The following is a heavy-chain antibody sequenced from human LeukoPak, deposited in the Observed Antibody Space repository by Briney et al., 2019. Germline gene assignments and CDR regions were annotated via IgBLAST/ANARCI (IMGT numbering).Heavy chain of an antibody. CDR2: IYSSGIT. CDR1: YGSISSYY. Sequence: SETLSLTCIVSYGSISSYYWSWIRQPPGKGLEWIGQIYSSGITNYSPSLKSRVTISVDTSKNQFSLKLTSVTAADTAVYFCARSGGFGSDYWGQGTLVTVSS. J-gene: IGHJ4*02. V-gene: IGHV4-59*01. CDR3: ARSGGFGSDY. D-gene: IGHD6-25*01.